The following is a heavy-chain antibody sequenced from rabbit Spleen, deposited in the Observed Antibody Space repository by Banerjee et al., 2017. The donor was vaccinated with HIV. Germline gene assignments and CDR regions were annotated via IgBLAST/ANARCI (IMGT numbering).Heavy chain of an antibody. CDR1: GFSFSSSDY. J-gene: IGHJ4*01. CDR2: IAGSSSDFT. D-gene: IGHD8-1*01. V-gene: IGHV1S40*01. Sequence: QSLEESGGDLVKPGVSLTLTCKASGFSFSSSDYMCWVRQAPGKGLEWISCIAGSSSDFTYSASWVNGRFSISRENAQNTVFLQMTSLTAADTATYFCARDGAGGSYFALWGPGTLVTVS. CDR3: ARDGAGGSYFAL.